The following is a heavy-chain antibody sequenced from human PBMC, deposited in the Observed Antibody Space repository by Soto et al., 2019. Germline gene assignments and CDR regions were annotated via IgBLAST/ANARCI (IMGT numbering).Heavy chain of an antibody. CDR3: VRSWAY. D-gene: IGHD6-13*01. CDR2: VSPAGTT. Sequence: EVQLLDSGGGLVQPGGSLRLSCAASGFSFSSYGMNWVRLAPGEGLEWVSTVSPAGTTLYADSVRGRFTISRDNSKSTVDLQMNGLRVDDTAIYYCVRSWAYWGRGTVVTVSS. V-gene: IGHV3-23*01. CDR1: GFSFSSYG. J-gene: IGHJ4*02.